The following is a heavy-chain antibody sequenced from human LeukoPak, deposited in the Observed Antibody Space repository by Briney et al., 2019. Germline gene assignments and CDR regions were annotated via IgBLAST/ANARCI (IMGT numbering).Heavy chain of an antibody. Sequence: GGSLRLSCAASGFTFSSYWMHWVRQAPGKGLVWVSRIKTDGSSTNYADSVKGRFTISRDNAKNTMYLQMNSLRAEDTAVYYCARGVSGTGPDIWGLGTMVTVSS. J-gene: IGHJ3*02. D-gene: IGHD5/OR15-5a*01. CDR3: ARGVSGTGPDI. CDR2: IKTDGSST. CDR1: GFTFSSYW. V-gene: IGHV3-74*01.